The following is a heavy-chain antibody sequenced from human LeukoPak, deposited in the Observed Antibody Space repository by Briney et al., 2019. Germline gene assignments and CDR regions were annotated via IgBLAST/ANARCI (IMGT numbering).Heavy chain of an antibody. CDR2: IFNSTSP. D-gene: IGHD3-16*01. CDR3: ARVTRGADGHDWFDP. J-gene: IGHJ5*02. V-gene: IGHV4-61*02. CDR1: VASLSSDSCY. Sequence: PSGTLSLTCTVSVASLSSDSCYWPGVPQPAGGGLEWLGRIFNSTSPNYTPSLKRRVTISGDTSKNQCSLELTSVTAADTAVYSCARVTRGADGHDWFDPWGQGILVTVSS.